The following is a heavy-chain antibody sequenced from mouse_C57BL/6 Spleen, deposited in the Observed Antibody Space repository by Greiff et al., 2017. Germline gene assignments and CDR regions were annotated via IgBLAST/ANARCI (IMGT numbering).Heavy chain of an antibody. D-gene: IGHD4-1*01. CDR3: ARSNSYYAMDY. CDR1: GFTFSDYG. V-gene: IGHV5-17*01. J-gene: IGHJ4*01. Sequence: EVKLMESGGGLVKPGGSLKLSCAASGFTFSDYGMHWVRQAPEKGLEWVAYISSGSSTIYYADTVKGRFTISRDNAKNTLFLQMTSLRSEDTAMYYCARSNSYYAMDYWGQGTSVTVSS. CDR2: ISSGSSTI.